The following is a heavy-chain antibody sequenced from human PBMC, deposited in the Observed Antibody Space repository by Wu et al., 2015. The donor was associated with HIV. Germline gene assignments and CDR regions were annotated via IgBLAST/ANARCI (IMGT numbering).Heavy chain of an antibody. CDR1: GYIFTSYD. CDR2: MNPKSGNT. J-gene: IGHJ4*02. CDR3: ARQRAYTSGWYIFDY. V-gene: IGHV1-8*03. D-gene: IGHD6-19*01. Sequence: QVQLVQSGAEVKMPGASVKVSCKASGYIFTSYDINWVRQATGQGLEWMGWMNPKSGNTGYAQKLQGRVTITRNTSISTANMELSSLRSEDTAVYYCARQRAYTSGWYIFDYWGQGTLVTVSS.